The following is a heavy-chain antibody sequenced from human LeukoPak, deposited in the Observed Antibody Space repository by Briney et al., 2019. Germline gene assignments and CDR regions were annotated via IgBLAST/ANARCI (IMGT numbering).Heavy chain of an antibody. CDR3: ARDSNYYDSSGYSSFDY. CDR1: GGSISSSSYY. J-gene: IGHJ4*02. D-gene: IGHD3-22*01. CDR2: IYYSGST. Sequence: SETLSLTCTVSGGSISSSSYYWGWIRQPPGKGLEWIGSIYYSGSTYYNPSLKSRVTISVDTSKNQFSLKLSSVTAAHTAVYYCARDSNYYDSSGYSSFDYWGQGTLVTVSS. V-gene: IGHV4-39*07.